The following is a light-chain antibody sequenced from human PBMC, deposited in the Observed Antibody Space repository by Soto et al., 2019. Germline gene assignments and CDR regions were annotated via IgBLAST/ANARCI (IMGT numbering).Light chain of an antibody. V-gene: IGLV1-40*01. CDR1: SSNIGAGYD. Sequence: QSVLTQPHSVSGAPGQRVTISCTGSSSNIGAGYDVHWYQQLPGTAPKLLIYGNSNRPSGVPDRFSGSKSGTSASLAITGLQAEDDADYYCQADDSSLSGSVFGGGTKLTVL. CDR2: GNS. J-gene: IGLJ3*02. CDR3: QADDSSLSGSV.